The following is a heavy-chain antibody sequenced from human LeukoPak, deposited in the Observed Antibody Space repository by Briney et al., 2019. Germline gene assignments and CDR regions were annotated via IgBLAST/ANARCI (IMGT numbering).Heavy chain of an antibody. J-gene: IGHJ4*02. V-gene: IGHV3-9*01. Sequence: GRSLRLSCAASGFTFDDYAMHWVRQAPGKGLEWVSGISWNIDNIDYADSVRGRFTISRDNAKNSLYLQMNSLRAEDTALYYCAKGYDYGFDYWGQGTLVTVSS. CDR3: AKGYDYGFDY. CDR2: ISWNIDNI. CDR1: GFTFDDYA. D-gene: IGHD4-17*01.